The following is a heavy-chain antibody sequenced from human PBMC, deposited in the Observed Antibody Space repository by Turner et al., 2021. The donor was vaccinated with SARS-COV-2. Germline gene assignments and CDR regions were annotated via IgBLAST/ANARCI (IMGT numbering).Heavy chain of an antibody. D-gene: IGHD5-18*01. CDR3: AKGYSYYLDP. CDR1: GFPCSSYA. J-gene: IGHJ5*02. CDR2: ISGGGGNT. V-gene: IGHV3-23*01. Sequence: EVELLESGGGLVQPGGSLRLPCAASGFPCSSYAMNRVRQAQGKGLEGVSAISGGGGNTFYADSVKGRFTITRDNTKNTLYLQMNSLRAEDTAVYYCAKGYSYYLDPWGQGTLVTVSS.